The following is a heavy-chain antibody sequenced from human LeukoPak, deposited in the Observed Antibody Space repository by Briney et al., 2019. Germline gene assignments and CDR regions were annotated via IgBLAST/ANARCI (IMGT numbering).Heavy chain of an antibody. V-gene: IGHV4-34*01. J-gene: IGHJ5*02. CDR1: GGSFSGYY. CDR2: INHSGST. CDR3: ARGRADGYKSLNWFDP. D-gene: IGHD5-24*01. Sequence: SETLSLTCAVYGGSFSGYYWSWIRQPPGKGLEWIGEINHSGSTNYNPSLKSRVTISVDTSKNQFSPKLSSVTAADTAVYYCARGRADGYKSLNWFDPWGQGTLVTVSS.